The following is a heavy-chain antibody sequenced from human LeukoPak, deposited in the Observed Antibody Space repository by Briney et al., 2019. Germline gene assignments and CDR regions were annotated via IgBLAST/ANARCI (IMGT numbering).Heavy chain of an antibody. CDR3: ARGSLPAVRSWFDP. D-gene: IGHD2-2*01. V-gene: IGHV3-30-3*01. Sequence: PGGSLRLSCAASGFTFSSYAMSWVRQAPGKGLEWVAVISYDGSNKYYADSVKGRFTISRDNSKNTLYLQMNSLRAEDTAVYYCARGSLPAVRSWFDPWGQGTLVTVSS. J-gene: IGHJ5*02. CDR2: ISYDGSNK. CDR1: GFTFSSYA.